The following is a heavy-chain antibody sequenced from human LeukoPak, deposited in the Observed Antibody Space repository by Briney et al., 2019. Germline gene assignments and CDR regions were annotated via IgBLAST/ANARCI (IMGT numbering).Heavy chain of an antibody. D-gene: IGHD3-22*01. CDR3: AKVGIRISLIVVVFTTADDWYFDL. Sequence: PGGSLRLSCAASGFTFSSYAMSWVRQAPGKGLEWVSAISGSGGSTYYADSVKGRLTISRDNSKNTLYLQMDSLRAEDTAVYYCAKVGIRISLIVVVFTTADDWYFDLWGRGTLVTVSS. J-gene: IGHJ2*01. CDR2: ISGSGGST. V-gene: IGHV3-23*01. CDR1: GFTFSSYA.